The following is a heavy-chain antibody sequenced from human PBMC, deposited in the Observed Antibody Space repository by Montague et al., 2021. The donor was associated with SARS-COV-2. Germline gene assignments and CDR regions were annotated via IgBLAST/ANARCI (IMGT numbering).Heavy chain of an antibody. CDR1: GGSISSYY. J-gene: IGHJ6*02. V-gene: IGHV4-39*07. Sequence: SETLSLTCTVSGGSISSYYWGWIRQPPGKGLEWIGSIYYSGSTYYNPSLKSRVTISVDTSKDQFSLKLSSVTAADTAVYYCARDGSLRFEILIGPRHYYYGMAVWGQGTTVTVSS. D-gene: IGHD3-9*01. CDR2: IYYSGST. CDR3: ARDGSLRFEILIGPRHYYYGMAV.